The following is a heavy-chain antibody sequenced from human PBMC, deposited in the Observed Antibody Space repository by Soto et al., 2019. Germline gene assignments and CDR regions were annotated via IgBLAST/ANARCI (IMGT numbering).Heavy chain of an antibody. CDR3: ARDLIEYQLLPYNWFDP. J-gene: IGHJ5*02. CDR1: GFTFSSYS. CDR2: ISSSSSYI. Sequence: GGSLRLSCAASGFTFSSYSMNWVRLAPGKGLEWVSSISSSSSYIYYADSVKGRFTISRDNAKNSLYLQMNSLRAEDTAVYYCARDLIEYQLLPYNWFDPWGQGTLVTVSS. D-gene: IGHD2-2*01. V-gene: IGHV3-21*01.